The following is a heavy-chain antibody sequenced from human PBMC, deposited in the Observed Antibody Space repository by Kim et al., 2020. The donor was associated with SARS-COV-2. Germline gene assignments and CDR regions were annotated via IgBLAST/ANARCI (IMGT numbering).Heavy chain of an antibody. D-gene: IGHD3-10*01. V-gene: IGHV1-3*01. CDR3: ARAGVLLWFGEKWDNWFDP. Sequence: ASVKVSCKASGYTFTSYAMHWVRQAPGQRLEWMGWINAGNGNTKYSQKFQGRVTITRDTSASTAYMELSSLRSEDTAVYYCARAGVLLWFGEKWDNWFDPWGQGTLVTVSS. J-gene: IGHJ5*02. CDR1: GYTFTSYA. CDR2: INAGNGNT.